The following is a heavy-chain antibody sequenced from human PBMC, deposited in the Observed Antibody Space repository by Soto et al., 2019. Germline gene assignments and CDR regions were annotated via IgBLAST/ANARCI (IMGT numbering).Heavy chain of an antibody. D-gene: IGHD2-8*01. J-gene: IGHJ5*02. CDR1: GGSVSSGSYY. CDR3: AREKMVLNNWFDP. V-gene: IGHV4-61*01. Sequence: SETLSLTCAVSGGSVSSGSYYWSWIRQPPGKGLEWIGYIYYSGSTNYNPSLKSRVTISVDTSKNQFSLKLSSVTAADTAVYYCAREKMVLNNWFDPWGQGTLVTVS. CDR2: IYYSGST.